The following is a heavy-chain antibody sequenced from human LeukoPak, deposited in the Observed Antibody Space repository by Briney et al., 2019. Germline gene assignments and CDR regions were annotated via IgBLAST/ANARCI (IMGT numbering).Heavy chain of an antibody. J-gene: IGHJ5*02. Sequence: SETLSLTCAVYGGSFSGYYWSWIRQPPGKGLEWIVEINQSGSTNYNPSLKSRVIVSVDTSKNQFSLNLKSVTAADTAVYYCARFSLSGGCFDPWGQGILVTVSS. V-gene: IGHV4-34*01. CDR2: INQSGST. CDR1: GGSFSGYY. D-gene: IGHD2-15*01. CDR3: ARFSLSGGCFDP.